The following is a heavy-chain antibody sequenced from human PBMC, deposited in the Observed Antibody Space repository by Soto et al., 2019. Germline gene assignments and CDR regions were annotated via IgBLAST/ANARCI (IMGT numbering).Heavy chain of an antibody. V-gene: IGHV1-69*01. CDR3: ARSQGSSTSLEIYYYCYYGMDV. CDR1: GGTFGSYA. Sequence: QVQLVQSGAEVKKPGSSVKVSCKASGGTFGSYAISWVRQAPGQGLEWMGGIIPSPGTANYAQKVQGRVTSAADESTSTGYMGLCSLRSEDTAVYYCARSQGSSTSLEIYYYCYYGMDVWGQGTTVTVSS. D-gene: IGHD2-2*01. J-gene: IGHJ6*02. CDR2: IIPSPGTA.